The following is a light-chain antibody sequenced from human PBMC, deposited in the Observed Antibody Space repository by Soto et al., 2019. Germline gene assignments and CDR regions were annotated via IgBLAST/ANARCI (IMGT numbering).Light chain of an antibody. V-gene: IGKV3-20*01. CDR3: QQYSSSKFT. J-gene: IGKJ3*01. Sequence: EIVLTQSPGTLSLSPGERATLSCRASQSVSSSYLAWYQQKPGQAPRLLIYGASSRATGISDRFSGSGSGTDFTLTISRLEPEDFAVYYCQQYSSSKFTFGPGTKVDIK. CDR2: GAS. CDR1: QSVSSSY.